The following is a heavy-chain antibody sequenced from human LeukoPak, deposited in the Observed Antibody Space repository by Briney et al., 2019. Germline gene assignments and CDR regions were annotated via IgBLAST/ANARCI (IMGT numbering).Heavy chain of an antibody. V-gene: IGHV3-21*01. CDR3: ARDSTADLDY. J-gene: IGHJ4*02. D-gene: IGHD6-19*01. CDR1: GFNFNSYA. CDR2: ISSSTTYT. Sequence: PGGSLRLSCVVSGFNFNSYAMNWVRQAPGKGLEWVSSISSSTTYTYYADSVKGRFTVSRDNAKESLYLQMDSLRADDTALYYCARDSTADLDYWGQGTLVTVSS.